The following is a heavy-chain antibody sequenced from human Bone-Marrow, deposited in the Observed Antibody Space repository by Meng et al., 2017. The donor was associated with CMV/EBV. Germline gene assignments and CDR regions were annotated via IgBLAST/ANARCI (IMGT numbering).Heavy chain of an antibody. CDR3: AKVRSYSSSYGP. CDR1: GFTFSSYA. CDR2: ISGSGGST. J-gene: IGHJ5*02. V-gene: IGHV3-23*01. Sequence: GESLKISCAASGFTFSSYAMSWVRQAPGKGLEWVSAISGSGGSTYYADSVKGRFTISRDNSKNTLYLQMNSLRAEDTAVYYCAKVRSYSSSYGPWGQGTVVTVSS. D-gene: IGHD6-6*01.